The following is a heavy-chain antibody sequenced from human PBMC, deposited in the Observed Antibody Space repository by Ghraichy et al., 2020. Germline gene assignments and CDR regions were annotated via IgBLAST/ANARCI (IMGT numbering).Heavy chain of an antibody. V-gene: IGHV6-1*01. J-gene: IGHJ6*02. Sequence: SQTLSLTCAISGDSVSSNSAAWNWIRQSPSRGLEWLGRTYYRSKWYNDYAVSVKSRITINPDTSKNQFSLQLNSVTPEDTAVYYCARADYYDSRFNYGMDVWGQGTTVTVSS. CDR3: ARADYYDSRFNYGMDV. CDR2: TYYRSKWYN. CDR1: GDSVSSNSAA. D-gene: IGHD3-22*01.